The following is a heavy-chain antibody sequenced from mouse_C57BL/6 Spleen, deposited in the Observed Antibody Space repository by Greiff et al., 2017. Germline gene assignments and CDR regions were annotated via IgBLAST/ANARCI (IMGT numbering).Heavy chain of an antibody. CDR2: INPNNGGT. D-gene: IGHD2-4*01. J-gene: IGHJ1*03. CDR1: GYTFTDYN. Sequence: VQLQQSGPELVKPGASVKMSCKASGYTFTDYNMHWVKQSPGKSLEWIGYINPNNGGTSYNQKFKGKATLTVNKSSSTAYMERRSLTSEDSVVYCCAREDYDDVWYFDVWGTGTTVTVSS. V-gene: IGHV1-22*01. CDR3: AREDYDDVWYFDV.